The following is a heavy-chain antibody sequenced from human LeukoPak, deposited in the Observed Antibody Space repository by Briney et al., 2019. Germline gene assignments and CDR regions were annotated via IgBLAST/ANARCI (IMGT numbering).Heavy chain of an antibody. CDR1: GGSFSGYY. CDR2: INHSGST. V-gene: IGHV4-34*01. Sequence: PSETLSLTCAVYGGSFSGYYWSWNRQPPGKGLEWIGEINHSGSTNYNPSLKSRVTISVDTSKNQFSLKLSSVTAADTAVYYCARGWGIAAAGTWRHWGQGTLVTVSS. J-gene: IGHJ4*02. CDR3: ARGWGIAAAGTWRH. D-gene: IGHD6-13*01.